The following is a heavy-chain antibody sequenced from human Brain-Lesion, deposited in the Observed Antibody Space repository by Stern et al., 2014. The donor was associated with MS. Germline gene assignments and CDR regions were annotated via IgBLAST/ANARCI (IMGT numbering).Heavy chain of an antibody. Sequence: EVQLVQSGAEVKKPGESLKISCEASGYLFDDYWIGWVRQMSGRGLELVAIIFPRDSNTRYSPSVQGQVTISADQSTSPASLQWSSLRASDPAMYYCARSPATPSGYDRFDYWGQGALVTVSS. CDR3: ARSPATPSGYDRFDY. D-gene: IGHD5-12*01. CDR2: IFPRDSNT. CDR1: GYLFDDYW. V-gene: IGHV5-51*03. J-gene: IGHJ4*02.